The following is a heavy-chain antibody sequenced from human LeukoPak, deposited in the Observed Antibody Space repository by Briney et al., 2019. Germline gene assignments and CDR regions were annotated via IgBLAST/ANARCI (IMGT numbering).Heavy chain of an antibody. J-gene: IGHJ5*02. V-gene: IGHV3-9*01. Sequence: GGSLRLSCAASGFTFDDYAMHWVRQAPGKGLEWVSGISWNSGSIGYADSVKGRFTISRDNAKNSLYLQMNSLRAEDTALYYCAKGLVGATIEGFGDHWGQGTLVTVSS. CDR3: AKGLVGATIEGFGDH. CDR2: ISWNSGSI. D-gene: IGHD1-26*01. CDR1: GFTFDDYA.